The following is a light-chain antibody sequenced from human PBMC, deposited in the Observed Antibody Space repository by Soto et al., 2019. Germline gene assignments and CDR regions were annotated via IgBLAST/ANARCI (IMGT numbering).Light chain of an antibody. Sequence: EIVMTQSPATLSVSPGESATLSCRASQRVYSNLAWYQQRPGQAPRLLIYGASTRATGVPARFSGRGSGTDFTLTISRLEPEDFALYYCQQYGGSPRTFGQGTKVDTK. CDR1: QRVYSN. V-gene: IGKV3-15*01. CDR3: QQYGGSPRT. J-gene: IGKJ1*01. CDR2: GAS.